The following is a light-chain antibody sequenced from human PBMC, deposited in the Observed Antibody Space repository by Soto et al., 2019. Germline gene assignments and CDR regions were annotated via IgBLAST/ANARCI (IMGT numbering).Light chain of an antibody. J-gene: IGKJ2*01. V-gene: IGKV1-5*01. CDR3: QQYNSYSRYT. Sequence: DIQMTQSPSTLSASVGDRATITCRASQSISSWLAWYQQKPGKAPKLLIYDASSLESGVPSRFSGSGSGTEFTLTISSLQPDDFATYYCQQYNSYSRYTFGQGTKLEIK. CDR2: DAS. CDR1: QSISSW.